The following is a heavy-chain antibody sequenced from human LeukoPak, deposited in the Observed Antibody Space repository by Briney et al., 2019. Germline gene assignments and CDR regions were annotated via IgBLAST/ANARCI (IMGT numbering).Heavy chain of an antibody. CDR3: ARDLGSSYYCNMDV. V-gene: IGHV4-59*01. CDR1: GGSISSYY. D-gene: IGHD6-6*01. J-gene: IGHJ6*02. Sequence: SETLSLTCTVSGGSISSYYWNWIRQPPGKGLEWIGCIYYSGGTNYNPSLTSRVTMPVDTSKNQFSLKLNSVTAADTAVYYCARDLGSSYYCNMDVWGRGTTVTVSS. CDR2: IYYSGGT.